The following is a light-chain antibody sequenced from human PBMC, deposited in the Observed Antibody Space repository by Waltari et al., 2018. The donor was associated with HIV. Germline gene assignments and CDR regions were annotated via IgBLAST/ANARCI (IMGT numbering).Light chain of an antibody. V-gene: IGKV2-28*01. CDR1: ESLLHSNGYNS. Sequence: DIVMPQSPLSLPVTPGEPASIPCGSSESLLHSNGYNSLNWYLQKPGQSPQLLIYLGSNRASGVPDRFSGSGSGTDFTLKISRVEVEDVGVYYCMQVLQTPLTFGGGTKVEIK. CDR3: MQVLQTPLT. CDR2: LGS. J-gene: IGKJ4*01.